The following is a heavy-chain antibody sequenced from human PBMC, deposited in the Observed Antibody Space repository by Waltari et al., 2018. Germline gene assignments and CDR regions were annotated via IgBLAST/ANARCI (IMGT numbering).Heavy chain of an antibody. CDR3: ARGAAVAGRGFDY. CDR1: GFNVSGYY. Sequence: EVQLVESGGGLVQPGGSLRLSCAAAGFNVSGYYMSWVRPAPGRGMEWVSIVYSGGSIYYADSVQGRFTISRHKSKSTLYLQMNSLRPEDTAVYYCARGAAVAGRGFDYWGQGTLVTVSS. D-gene: IGHD6-19*01. V-gene: IGHV3-53*04. J-gene: IGHJ4*02. CDR2: VYSGGSI.